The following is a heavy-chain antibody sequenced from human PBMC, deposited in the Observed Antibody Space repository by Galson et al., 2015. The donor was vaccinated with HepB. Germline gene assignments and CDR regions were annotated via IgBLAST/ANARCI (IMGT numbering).Heavy chain of an antibody. CDR3: ARGVGFDSSGYYFDNWFDP. CDR1: GGSISSYY. J-gene: IGHJ5*02. V-gene: IGHV4-4*07. D-gene: IGHD3-22*01. CDR2: IYTSGST. Sequence: SETLSLTCTVSGGSISSYYWSWIRQPAGKGLEWIGRIYTSGSTNYNPSLKSRVTMSVDTSKNQFSLKLSSVTAADTAVYYCARGVGFDSSGYYFDNWFDPWGQGTLVTVSS.